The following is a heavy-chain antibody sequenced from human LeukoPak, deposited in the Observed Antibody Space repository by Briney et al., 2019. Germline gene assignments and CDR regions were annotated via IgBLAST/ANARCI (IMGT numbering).Heavy chain of an antibody. V-gene: IGHV1-2*02. J-gene: IGHJ3*02. D-gene: IGHD2-15*01. CDR3: ARVVAATSFAFDI. Sequence: ASVKVSCKASGYTFTSYYMHWVRQAPGQGLEWMGWINPNSGGTNYAQKFQGRVTMTRDTSISTAYMELSRLRSDDTAVYYCARVVAATSFAFDIWGQGTMVTVSS. CDR1: GYTFTSYY. CDR2: INPNSGGT.